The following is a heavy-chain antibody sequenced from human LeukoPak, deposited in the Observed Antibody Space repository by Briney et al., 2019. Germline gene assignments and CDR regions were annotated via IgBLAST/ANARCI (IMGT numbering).Heavy chain of an antibody. V-gene: IGHV3-21*01. D-gene: IGHD3-9*01. CDR1: GFRFSSYG. CDR2: ISSSSTYI. J-gene: IGHJ4*02. Sequence: GGSLRLSCAASGFRFSSYGMNWVRQAPGKGLEWVASISSSSTYIYYADSVKGRFTISRDNAKNSLYLQMNSLRAEDTAVYYCARDIYYDILTGSSGDWGQGTLVTVSS. CDR3: ARDIYYDILTGSSGD.